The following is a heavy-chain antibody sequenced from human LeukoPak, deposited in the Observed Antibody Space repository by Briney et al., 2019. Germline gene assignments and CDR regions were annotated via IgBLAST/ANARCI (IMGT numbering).Heavy chain of an antibody. V-gene: IGHV3-30*18. J-gene: IGHJ4*02. CDR2: ISYDGSNE. CDR1: GFTFSSYG. D-gene: IGHD3-10*01. Sequence: PGRSLRLSCAASGFTFSSYGMHWVRQAPVKGLEWVTFISYDGSNEYYADSVKGRLTISRDNSKNTLYLQMDSLRPEDTAVYYCAKGYGSGSYVISYLGQGTLVTVSS. CDR3: AKGYGSGSYVISY.